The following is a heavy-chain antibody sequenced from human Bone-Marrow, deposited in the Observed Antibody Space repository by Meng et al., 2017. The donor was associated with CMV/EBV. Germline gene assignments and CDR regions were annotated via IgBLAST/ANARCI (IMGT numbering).Heavy chain of an antibody. D-gene: IGHD3-22*01. CDR1: GYTSASYD. J-gene: IGHJ4*02. CDR2: MNPNSGNT. V-gene: IGHV1-8*01. Sequence: ASVKDSCKASGYTSASYDINWVRQATGQGLEWMGWMNPNSGNTGYAQKFQGRVTMTRNTSISTAYMELSSLRSEDTAVYYCARDDSSGGFDYWGQGTLVTVSS. CDR3: ARDDSSGGFDY.